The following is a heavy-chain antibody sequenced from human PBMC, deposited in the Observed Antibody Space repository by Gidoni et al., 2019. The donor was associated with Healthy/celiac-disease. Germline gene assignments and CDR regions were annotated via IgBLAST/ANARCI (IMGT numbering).Heavy chain of an antibody. Sequence: QVQRQESGPGRVKPSETLSLTCTVSGGSISSYYRSWTRQPPGKGLEWIGYIYYRGRTNYNPSLKSRVTISVDTSTNQFSLKLSSVTAADTAVYYCARGSSSGHGDYWGQGTLVTVSS. J-gene: IGHJ4*02. CDR1: GGSISSYY. V-gene: IGHV4-59*01. CDR3: ARGSSSGHGDY. CDR2: IYYRGRT. D-gene: IGHD6-19*01.